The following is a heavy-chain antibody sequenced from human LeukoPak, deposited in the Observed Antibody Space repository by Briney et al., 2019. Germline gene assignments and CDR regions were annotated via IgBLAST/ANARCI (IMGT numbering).Heavy chain of an antibody. CDR1: GFTFDDYG. V-gene: IGHV3-20*04. CDR3: ARGSIVVVTAISDAFDI. Sequence: RPGGSLRLSCAAPGFTFDDYGMSWVRQAPGKGLEWVSGINWNGGSTGYADSVKGRFTISRDNAKNSLYLQMNSLRAEDTALYYCARGSIVVVTAISDAFDIWGQGTMVTVSS. CDR2: INWNGGST. D-gene: IGHD2-21*02. J-gene: IGHJ3*02.